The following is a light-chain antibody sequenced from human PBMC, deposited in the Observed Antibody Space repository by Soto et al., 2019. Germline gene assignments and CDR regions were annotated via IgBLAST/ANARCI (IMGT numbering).Light chain of an antibody. CDR3: QQFNTFPGT. V-gene: IGKV1-5*03. CDR2: KSS. J-gene: IGKJ1*01. CDR1: QSISIW. Sequence: DIQMTQSPSTLSASVGDRVTITCRASQSISIWLAWYQQKPGKPPKLLIYKSSSLETGVPSRFSGSGSGTEFALTISSLQPDDFATYYCQQFNTFPGTFGQGTKVEIK.